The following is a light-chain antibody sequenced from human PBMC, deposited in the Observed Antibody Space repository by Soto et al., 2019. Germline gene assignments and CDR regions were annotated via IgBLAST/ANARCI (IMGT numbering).Light chain of an antibody. V-gene: IGKV3-20*01. CDR3: QQYGRSSLT. Sequence: EIVLTQSPGTLSLSPGERATLSCRASQSVDYNCVAWYQQKPGQAPRLLIYRASTRATGIPDRFTGSGSGKDFTLTISRLEPEDFAVYHCQQYGRSSLTFGGGTKVEIK. J-gene: IGKJ4*01. CDR2: RAS. CDR1: QSVDYNC.